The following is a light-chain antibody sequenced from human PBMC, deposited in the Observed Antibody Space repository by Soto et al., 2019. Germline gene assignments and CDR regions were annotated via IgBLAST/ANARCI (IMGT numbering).Light chain of an antibody. J-gene: IGKJ1*01. V-gene: IGKV3-15*01. CDR1: QSVSAN. CDR2: GAS. Sequence: EIVMTQSPATLSVSPGERATLSCRASQSVSANLAWYQQKPGQAPRLLIYGASTRATGIPARFSGSGSGTEFTITIRSLQSEDFAVYCCQQYNNWPQTFGQGTKVEIK. CDR3: QQYNNWPQT.